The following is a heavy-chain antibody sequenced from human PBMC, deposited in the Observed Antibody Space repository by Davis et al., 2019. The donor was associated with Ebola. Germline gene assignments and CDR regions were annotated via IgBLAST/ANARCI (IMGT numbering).Heavy chain of an antibody. CDR1: GYTFTSYA. CDR3: ARITMVRGVIIYGMDV. CDR2: INPLGGST. Sequence: AASVKVSCKASGYTFTSYAMNWVRQAPGQGLEWMGVINPLGGSTNYALKFQGRVTITRDTSTSTAYMELRSLRSDDTAVYYCARITMVRGVIIYGMDVWGQGTTVTVPS. D-gene: IGHD3-10*01. V-gene: IGHV1-46*01. J-gene: IGHJ6*02.